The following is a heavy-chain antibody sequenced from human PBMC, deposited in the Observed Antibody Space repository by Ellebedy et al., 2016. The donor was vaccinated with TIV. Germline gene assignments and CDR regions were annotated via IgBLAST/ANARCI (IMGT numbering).Heavy chain of an antibody. CDR2: IKHDGSEK. D-gene: IGHD3-22*01. CDR1: GFTFSSYA. Sequence: GESLKISXAASGFTFSSYAMSWVRQAPGKGLEWVANIKHDGSEKHYVDSVKGRFTISRDNAKNSLYLQMNSLRAEDTAVYYCARALKTYYYDSGEIDYWGQGTLVTVSS. V-gene: IGHV3-7*01. J-gene: IGHJ4*02. CDR3: ARALKTYYYDSGEIDY.